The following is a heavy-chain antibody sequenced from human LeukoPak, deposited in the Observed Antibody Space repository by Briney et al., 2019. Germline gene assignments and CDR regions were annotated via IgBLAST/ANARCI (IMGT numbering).Heavy chain of an antibody. J-gene: IGHJ5*02. CDR2: ISAYNGNT. CDR3: ARFIESYCSSTSCYDWFDP. CDR1: GYTFTSYG. D-gene: IGHD2-2*01. Sequence: GASVKVSCKASGYTFTSYGISWVRQAPGQGLEWMGWISAYNGNTNYAQKLQGRVTITTDTSTSTAYMELRSLRSDDTAVYYCARFIESYCSSTSCYDWFDPWGQGTLVTVSS. V-gene: IGHV1-18*01.